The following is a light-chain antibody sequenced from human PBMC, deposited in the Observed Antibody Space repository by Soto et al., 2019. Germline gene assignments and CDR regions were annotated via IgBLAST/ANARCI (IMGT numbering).Light chain of an antibody. V-gene: IGLV2-14*01. CDR2: EVS. Sequence: QSALTQPASVSGSPGQSITISCTGTSSDVGAYNYVSWYQQHPGKAPXLMIFEVSDRPSGVSNRFSGSXXXXXXXXTXSGLQAEDEADYYCSSYTSSNTLVFGGGTKLTVL. CDR1: SSDVGAYNY. CDR3: SSYTSSNTLV. J-gene: IGLJ2*01.